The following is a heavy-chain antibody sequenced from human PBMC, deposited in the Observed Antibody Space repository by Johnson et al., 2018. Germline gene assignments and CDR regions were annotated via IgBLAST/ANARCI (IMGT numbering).Heavy chain of an antibody. D-gene: IGHD5-12*01. J-gene: IGHJ6*03. Sequence: QVQLVESGGGVVQPGRSLRLSCAASGFTFSSYGMHWVRQAPGKGLEWVAVISYDGSNKYYADSVKGRFTISRDNSKNTLYLQMNSLRAEDTAGYYCAKGMGVASDYYYYYCMDVWGKGTAVTVSS. CDR1: GFTFSSYG. CDR3: AKGMGVASDYYYYYCMDV. V-gene: IGHV3-30*18. CDR2: ISYDGSNK.